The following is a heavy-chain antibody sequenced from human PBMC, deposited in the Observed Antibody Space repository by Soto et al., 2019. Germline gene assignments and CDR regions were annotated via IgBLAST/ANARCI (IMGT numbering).Heavy chain of an antibody. CDR1: GDRVSTNIGA. V-gene: IGHV6-1*01. J-gene: IGHJ5*02. CDR2: TYYRSRWYT. CDR3: SREPSNNWFDP. Sequence: QVQLQQSGPGLVKPSQTLSLTCAISGDRVSTNIGAWTWLRQSPSRGLEWLGRTYYRSRWYTDYAESVRSRMTNHADKSQNHFSLQLKSVTPEDTAVYYCSREPSNNWFDPWGQGTLVTVSS.